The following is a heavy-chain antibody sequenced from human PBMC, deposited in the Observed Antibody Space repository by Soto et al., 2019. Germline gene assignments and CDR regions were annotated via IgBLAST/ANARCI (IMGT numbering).Heavy chain of an antibody. J-gene: IGHJ4*02. V-gene: IGHV3-23*01. Sequence: EVQLLESGGGLVQPGGSLRLSCAASGFTFSNYAVTGVRQVPGKGLEWVSTISGSGGSTYYADSVKSRFTISRDNSKNTLYLQMNSLRAEDTAVYYCAKDQGSSWYEIDYWGQGTLVTVSS. CDR3: AKDQGSSWYEIDY. D-gene: IGHD6-13*01. CDR2: ISGSGGST. CDR1: GFTFSNYA.